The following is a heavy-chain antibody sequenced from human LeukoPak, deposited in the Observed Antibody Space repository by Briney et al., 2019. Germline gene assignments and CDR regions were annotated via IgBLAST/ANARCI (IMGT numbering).Heavy chain of an antibody. CDR3: AKSRSGSANWALRIFDN. D-gene: IGHD3-10*01. CDR1: GFSLGSEA. CDR2: ISPGGGTT. V-gene: IGHV3-23*01. J-gene: IGHJ4*02. Sequence: GGSLRLSCVVSGFSLGSEAMSWVRQAPGRGLEGVSSISPGGGTTYYADSVKGRFTISRDNSENTLYVEMNSLRAEDTAIYYCAKSRSGSANWALRIFDNWGQGTLVSVSS.